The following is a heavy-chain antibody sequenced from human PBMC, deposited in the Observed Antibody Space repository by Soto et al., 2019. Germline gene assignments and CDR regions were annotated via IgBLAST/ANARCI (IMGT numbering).Heavy chain of an antibody. J-gene: IGHJ5*02. CDR3: AKAAAYFDFWGGYYGS. V-gene: IGHV3-30*18. Sequence: TGGSLRLYCASSGFTFSSYGMHWVRQSPGRGLEWVALISYDGDKKNYADSVQGRFTISRDSSENTMYLQMNNLRPEDTAVYYCAKAAAYFDFWGGYYGSWGQGNRVTVSS. CDR1: GFTFSSYG. CDR2: ISYDGDKK. D-gene: IGHD3-3*01.